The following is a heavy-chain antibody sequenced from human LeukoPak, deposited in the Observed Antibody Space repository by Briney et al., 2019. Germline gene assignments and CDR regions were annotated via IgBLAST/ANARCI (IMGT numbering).Heavy chain of an antibody. Sequence: SETLSLTCTVSGGSISSYYWSWIRQPPGKGLEWIGYMYNSGSTNYNPSLKSRVTISIDTSKNQFSLKLSSVTAADTAVYYCARVPHFGDYGWFDPWGQGTLVTVSS. CDR1: GGSISSYY. D-gene: IGHD4-17*01. CDR3: ARVPHFGDYGWFDP. CDR2: MYNSGST. J-gene: IGHJ5*02. V-gene: IGHV4-59*01.